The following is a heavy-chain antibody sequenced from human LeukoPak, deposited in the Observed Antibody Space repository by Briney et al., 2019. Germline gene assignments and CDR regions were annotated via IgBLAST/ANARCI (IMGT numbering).Heavy chain of an antibody. J-gene: IGHJ5*02. Sequence: SETLPLTCAVYGGSFSGYYWSWIRQPPGKGLEWIGEINHSGSTNYNPSLKSRVTISVDTSKNQFSLKLSSVTAADTAVYYCARRRLMGPLPAANGGWFDPWGQGTLVTVSS. CDR1: GGSFSGYY. CDR2: INHSGST. V-gene: IGHV4-34*01. D-gene: IGHD2-2*01. CDR3: ARRRLMGPLPAANGGWFDP.